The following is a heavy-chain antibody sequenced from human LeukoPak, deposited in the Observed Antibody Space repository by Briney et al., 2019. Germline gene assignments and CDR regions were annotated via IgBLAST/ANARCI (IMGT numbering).Heavy chain of an antibody. CDR3: ARLVAGTAEYFQH. V-gene: IGHV4-39*01. J-gene: IGHJ1*01. CDR1: GGSISSSSYY. Sequence: SETLSLTCTVSGGSISSSSYYWGWIRQLPGKGLEWIGSIYYSGSTYYNPSLKSRVTISVDTSKNQFSLKLSSVTAADTAVYYCARLVAGTAEYFQHWGQGTLVTVSS. D-gene: IGHD6-19*01. CDR2: IYYSGST.